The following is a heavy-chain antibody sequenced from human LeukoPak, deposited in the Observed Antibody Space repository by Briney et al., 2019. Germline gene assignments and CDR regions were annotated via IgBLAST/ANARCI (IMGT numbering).Heavy chain of an antibody. CDR1: GNYW. Sequence: GGSLRLSCAASGNYWMHWVRQVPGKGLVWVSHINSDGSWTSYADSVKGRFTISKDTAKNSLYLEMNSLRDEDTAMYYCVRGDQEASEPAFDYWGQGTLVTVSS. V-gene: IGHV3-74*01. CDR3: VRGDQEASEPAFDY. J-gene: IGHJ4*02. D-gene: IGHD1-14*01. CDR2: INSDGSWT.